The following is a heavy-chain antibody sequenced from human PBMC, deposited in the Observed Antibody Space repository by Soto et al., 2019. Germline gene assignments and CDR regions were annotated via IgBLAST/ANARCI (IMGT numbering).Heavy chain of an antibody. CDR1: GFTFSSYS. D-gene: IGHD3-3*01. CDR3: ARDRYDFWSGSLMHAAKGTSNFDP. CDR2: ISSSSSYI. Sequence: PGGSLRLSCAASGFTFSSYSMNWVRQAPGKGLEWVSSISSSSSYIYYADSVKGRFTISRDNAKNSLYLQMNSLRAEDTAVYYCARDRYDFWSGSLMHAAKGTSNFDPWGQGTLVTVSS. J-gene: IGHJ5*02. V-gene: IGHV3-21*01.